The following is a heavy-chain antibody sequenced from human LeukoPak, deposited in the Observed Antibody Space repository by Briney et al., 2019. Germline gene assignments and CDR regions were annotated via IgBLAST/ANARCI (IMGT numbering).Heavy chain of an antibody. CDR1: GYSFNSYW. CDR2: IHPGDSDT. Sequence: GESLKISCKGSGYSFNSYWIAWVRQMSGKGLEWMGIIHPGDSDTRYSPSFQGQVTISADKSISAAYLQWSSLKASDTAMYYCARRRWADAFDIWGQGTMVTVSS. V-gene: IGHV5-51*01. J-gene: IGHJ3*02. CDR3: ARRRWADAFDI. D-gene: IGHD4-23*01.